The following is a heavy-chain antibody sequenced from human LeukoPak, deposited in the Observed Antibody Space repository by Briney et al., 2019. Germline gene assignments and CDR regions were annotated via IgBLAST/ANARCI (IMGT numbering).Heavy chain of an antibody. CDR3: AREVLVYGLDV. CDR2: IDPRSGGT. CDR1: GYDFTGHY. J-gene: IGHJ6*04. D-gene: IGHD2-2*03. V-gene: IGHV1-2*02. Sequence: GASVKVSRKASGYDFTGHYVHWVRQAPGQGLEWMGWIDPRSGGTIYTQKFQGRVTMTRDTAISTAYMELRRLKSDDTAVYYCAREVLVYGLDVWGNGTAVAVSA.